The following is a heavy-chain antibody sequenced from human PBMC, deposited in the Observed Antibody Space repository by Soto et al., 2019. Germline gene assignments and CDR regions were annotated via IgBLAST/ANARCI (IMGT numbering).Heavy chain of an antibody. J-gene: IGHJ5*02. D-gene: IGHD3-16*01. CDR3: ARDPFWGTVSENWFDP. Sequence: GGSLRLSCAASGFTFSSYGMHWVRQAPGKGLEWVAVIWYDGSNKYYADSVKGRFTISRDNSKNTLYLQMNSLRAEDTAVYYCARDPFWGTVSENWFDPWGQGTLVTVS. V-gene: IGHV3-33*01. CDR2: IWYDGSNK. CDR1: GFTFSSYG.